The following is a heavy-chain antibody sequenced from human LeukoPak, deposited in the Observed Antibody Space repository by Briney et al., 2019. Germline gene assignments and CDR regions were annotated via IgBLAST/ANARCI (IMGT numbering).Heavy chain of an antibody. V-gene: IGHV3-7*02. CDR3: ATLLLGAMTTVTLADY. J-gene: IGHJ4*02. D-gene: IGHD4-17*01. CDR2: IKQDGTEK. CDR1: GFTFSRYW. Sequence: PGGSLRLSCAASGFTFSRYWMTWVRQAPGKGLEWVANIKQDGTEKYYADSVKGRFTISRDNAKNSAYLQMNSLRAEDTAVYYCATLLLGAMTTVTLADYWGQGTLVTVSS.